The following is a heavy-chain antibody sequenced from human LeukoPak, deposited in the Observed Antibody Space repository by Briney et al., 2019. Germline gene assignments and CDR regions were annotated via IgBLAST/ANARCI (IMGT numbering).Heavy chain of an antibody. Sequence: ASVKVSCKASGYTFTGYYMFWVRQAPGQGLEWMGWINPNGGGTNYAQKFQGRVTMTRDTSISTAYMELSRLTSDDTAVYYCARWGGYSNWFDPWGQGTLVSVSS. V-gene: IGHV1-2*02. D-gene: IGHD1-26*01. CDR2: INPNGGGT. CDR3: ARWGGYSNWFDP. J-gene: IGHJ5*02. CDR1: GYTFTGYY.